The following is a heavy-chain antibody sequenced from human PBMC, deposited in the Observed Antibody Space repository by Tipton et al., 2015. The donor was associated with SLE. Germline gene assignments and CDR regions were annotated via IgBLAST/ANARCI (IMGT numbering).Heavy chain of an antibody. CDR1: GFTFSTYE. CDR2: IDRGGASA. CDR3: ATDLPGEPDFDH. V-gene: IGHV3-48*03. Sequence: SLRLSCEMSGFTFSTYEMNWVRQAPGKGLEWVSYIDRGGASALYADSVRGRFTISRDNTKNSLYLQMHSLRVEDTAIYYCATDLPGEPDFDHWGQGTLVTVSS. J-gene: IGHJ4*02. D-gene: IGHD1-14*01.